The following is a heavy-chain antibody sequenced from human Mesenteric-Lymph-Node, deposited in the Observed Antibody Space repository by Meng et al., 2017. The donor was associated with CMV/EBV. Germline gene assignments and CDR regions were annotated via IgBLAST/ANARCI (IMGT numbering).Heavy chain of an antibody. CDR1: GFTFSTYA. CDR3: ARSFVEGSAPDY. V-gene: IGHV3-30-3*01. CDR2: ISYDGINK. D-gene: IGHD1-1*01. J-gene: IGHJ4*02. Sequence: GESLKISCAASGFTFSTYAMHWVRQAPGKGLEWVALISYDGINKYDADSVKGRFTISRDNSKDTLYLQMNSLRPEDTAVYYCARSFVEGSAPDYWGQGTLVTVSS.